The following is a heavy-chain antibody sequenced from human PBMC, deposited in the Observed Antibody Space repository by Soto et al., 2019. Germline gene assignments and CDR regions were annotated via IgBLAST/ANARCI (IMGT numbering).Heavy chain of an antibody. V-gene: IGHV1-46*01. CDR2: IDPSGGTT. Sequence: ASVKVSCKASGYTFTKYPMHWVRQAPGLGLEWMGIIDPSGGTTNNTQNFQGRVTLTRDTSTSTVYMELTSLRSEDTAVYYCARDDCSGENCDSDYYNYFGLEVWGKGTMVTVSS. CDR1: GYTFTKYP. J-gene: IGHJ6*04. D-gene: IGHD2-15*01. CDR3: ARDDCSGENCDSDYYNYFGLEV.